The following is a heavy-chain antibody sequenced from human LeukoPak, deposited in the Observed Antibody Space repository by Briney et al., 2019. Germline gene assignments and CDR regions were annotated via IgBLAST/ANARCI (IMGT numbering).Heavy chain of an antibody. Sequence: GGSLRLSCAASGFTFSSYGMHWVRQAPGKGLEWVSVLHSGGDTYYADSVRGRFTISRDNSENMLFLQMNGLRADDSAIYYCARGKVYYYYDYWGQGTLVTVSS. J-gene: IGHJ4*02. CDR1: GFTFSSYG. D-gene: IGHD5/OR15-5a*01. CDR3: ARGKVYYYYDY. V-gene: IGHV3-53*01. CDR2: LHSGGDT.